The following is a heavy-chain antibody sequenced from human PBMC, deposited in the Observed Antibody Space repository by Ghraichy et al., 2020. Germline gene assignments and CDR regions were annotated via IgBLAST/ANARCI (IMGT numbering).Heavy chain of an antibody. CDR2: FDPEDGET. CDR3: ATNDQLWLDFDY. Sequence: ASVKVSCKVSGYTLTELSMHWVRQAPGKGLEWMGGFDPEDGETIYAQKFQGRVTMTEDTSTDTAYMELSSLRSEDTAVYYCATNDQLWLDFDYWGQGTLVTVSS. D-gene: IGHD3-10*01. V-gene: IGHV1-24*01. J-gene: IGHJ4*02. CDR1: GYTLTELS.